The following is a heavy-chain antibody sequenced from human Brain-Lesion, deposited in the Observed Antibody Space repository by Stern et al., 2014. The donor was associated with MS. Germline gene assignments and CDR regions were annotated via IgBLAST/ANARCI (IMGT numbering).Heavy chain of an antibody. D-gene: IGHD3-3*01. J-gene: IGHJ6*02. CDR3: ARDQRGITIFGVVTDYYYLGMDV. V-gene: IGHV1-2*02. Sequence: QLVPSGAEGKRPGDSEKVSFKTSGYIFTGYYIHWVRKAPGQGLEWMAWINPNTGGTKYAQKFQGRVTMSRDTSISTAYVELSSLTSDDTAVYYCARDQRGITIFGVVTDYYYLGMDVWGQGTTVTVSS. CDR1: GYIFTGYY. CDR2: INPNTGGT.